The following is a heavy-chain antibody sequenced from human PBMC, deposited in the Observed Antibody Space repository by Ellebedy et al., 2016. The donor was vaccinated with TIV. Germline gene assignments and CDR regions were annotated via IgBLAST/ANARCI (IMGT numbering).Heavy chain of an antibody. J-gene: IGHJ5*02. Sequence: GESLKISCAASGFTLSTYSMGWVRQAPGKGLEWVSSIDASSTYIYYADSVRGRLTISRDNAKNSLYLQMNSLKCEDTAVYYCARQNVAYMSGQVSPIDHWGQGVLVTVSS. CDR3: ARQNVAYMSGQVSPIDH. D-gene: IGHD2-21*01. CDR1: GFTLSTYS. CDR2: IDASSTYI. V-gene: IGHV3-21*06.